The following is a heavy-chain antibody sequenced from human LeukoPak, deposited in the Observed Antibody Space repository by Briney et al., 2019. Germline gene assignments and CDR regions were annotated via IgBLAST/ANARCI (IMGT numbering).Heavy chain of an antibody. CDR3: AKDYDYVCGSQGGRAFDI. V-gene: IGHV3-9*01. CDR2: ISWNSGSI. D-gene: IGHD3-16*01. Sequence: AGGSLRLSCAASGFTFDDYAMHWVRQAPGKGLERVSGISWNSGSIGYADSVKGRFTISRDNAKNSLYLQMNSLRAEDTALYYCAKDYDYVCGSQGGRAFDIWGQGTMVTVSS. J-gene: IGHJ3*02. CDR1: GFTFDDYA.